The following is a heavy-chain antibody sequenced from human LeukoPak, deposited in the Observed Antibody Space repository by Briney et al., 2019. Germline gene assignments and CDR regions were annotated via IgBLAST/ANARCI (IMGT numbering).Heavy chain of an antibody. CDR1: GGSISSGGYY. V-gene: IGHV4-31*03. CDR3: ARGIDVEKYYSDY. CDR2: IYYSGST. D-gene: IGHD1-1*01. J-gene: IGHJ4*02. Sequence: PSETLSLTCTVSGGSISSGGYYWSWIRQHPGKGLEWIGYIYYSGSTYYNPSLKSRVTISVDTSKNQFSLKLSSVTAADTAVNYCARGIDVEKYYSDYWGQGTLVTVSS.